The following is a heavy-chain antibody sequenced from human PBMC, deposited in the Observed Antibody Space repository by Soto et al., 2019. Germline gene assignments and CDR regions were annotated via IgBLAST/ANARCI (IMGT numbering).Heavy chain of an antibody. CDR2: ISAYNGNT. Sequence: QVKLVQSGTEVKKPGASIKVSCKASGYSFATSGMSWVRQAPGQGLEWMGWISAYNGNTNFDQNFLERVTMTTYTSTSTAYLEVRNMTSDDTAVYYCARAGQYYDASGYDTWGQGTLCPVSS. V-gene: IGHV1-18*01. D-gene: IGHD3-22*01. CDR1: GYSFATSG. J-gene: IGHJ5*02. CDR3: ARAGQYYDASGYDT.